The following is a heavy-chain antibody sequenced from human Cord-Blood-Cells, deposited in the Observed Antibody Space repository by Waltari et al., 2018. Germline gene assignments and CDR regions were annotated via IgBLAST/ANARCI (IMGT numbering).Heavy chain of an antibody. J-gene: IGHJ4*02. CDR3: AATPNYDILTGYYNYFDY. Sequence: QMQLVQSGPEVKKPGTSVKVSCKASGSTFTSSAFPWVRPALGQLLQWIGWIVVGSGNTNYEQKFQERVTITRDMSTSTAYMELSSLRSEDTAVYYCAATPNYDILTGYYNYFDYWGQGTLVTVSS. CDR2: IVVGSGNT. CDR1: GSTFTSSA. V-gene: IGHV1-58*01. D-gene: IGHD3-9*01.